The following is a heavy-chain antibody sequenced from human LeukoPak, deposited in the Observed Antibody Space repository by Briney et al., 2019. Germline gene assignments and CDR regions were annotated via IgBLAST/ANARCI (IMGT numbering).Heavy chain of an antibody. CDR2: ISSSSRYI. V-gene: IGHV3-21*04. J-gene: IGHJ4*02. CDR1: GFTFSRYS. Sequence: GGSLRLSCSASGFTFSRYSMNWVRQAPGKGLEWVSSISSSSRYIYYEDSVKGRFTISRDNAKDSLFLQMNSLRAEDTAVYYCARDRHSSVDYWGRGTLVTVSS. CDR3: ARDRHSSVDY. D-gene: IGHD3-22*01.